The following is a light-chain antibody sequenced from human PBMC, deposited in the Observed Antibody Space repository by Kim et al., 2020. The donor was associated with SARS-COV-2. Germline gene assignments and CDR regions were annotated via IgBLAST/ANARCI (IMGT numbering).Light chain of an antibody. CDR2: GAS. CDR1: QDIANS. V-gene: IGKV1-27*01. J-gene: IGKJ1*01. CDR3: QKYNTAPWT. Sequence: ASVGARVTITCRASQDIANSLAWYQQKPGTVPKLLIYGASTLQSGVPSRFSGSGSGTEFTLTIGSLQTEDVATYYCQKYNTAPWTFGPGTKVDIK.